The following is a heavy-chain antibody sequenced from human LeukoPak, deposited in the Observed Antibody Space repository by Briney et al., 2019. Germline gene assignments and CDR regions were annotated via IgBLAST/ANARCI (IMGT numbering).Heavy chain of an antibody. CDR3: ARVERTRGCDY. V-gene: IGHV3-9*01. D-gene: IGHD1-1*01. Sequence: GGSLRLSCAASGFTFDDYAMHWVRQAPGKGLEWVSGISWNSGSIGYADSVKGRFTISRDNAKNSLYLQMNSLRDEDTAVYYCARVERTRGCDYWGQGTLVTVPS. CDR1: GFTFDDYA. CDR2: ISWNSGSI. J-gene: IGHJ4*02.